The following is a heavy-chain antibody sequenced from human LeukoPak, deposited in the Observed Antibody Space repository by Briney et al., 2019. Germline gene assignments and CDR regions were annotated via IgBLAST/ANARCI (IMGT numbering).Heavy chain of an antibody. CDR3: AKGGYCSSTSCYDYYYYYMDV. J-gene: IGHJ6*03. CDR2: ISWNSGSI. D-gene: IGHD2-2*01. Sequence: GRSLRLSCAASGFTFDDYAMHWVRHAPGKGLEWVSGISWNSGSIVYADSVKGRFTISRDNAKNSLYLQMNSLRAEDTALYYCAKGGYCSSTSCYDYYYYYMDVWGKGTTVTVSS. CDR1: GFTFDDYA. V-gene: IGHV3-9*01.